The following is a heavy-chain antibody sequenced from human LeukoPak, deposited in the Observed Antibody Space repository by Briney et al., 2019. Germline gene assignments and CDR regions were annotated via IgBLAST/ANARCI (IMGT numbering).Heavy chain of an antibody. V-gene: IGHV4-39*01. CDR1: GGSIRSSYYY. J-gene: IGHJ4*02. CDR2: IYDSGST. CDR3: ARHLGGNPDFDY. Sequence: SETLSLTCTVSGGSIRSSYYYWGWIRQPPGKGLGWIGSIYDSGSTYYNPSLKSRVTISVDTSKNQFSLKLNSVTAADTAVYYCARHLGGNPDFDYWGQGTLVTVSS.